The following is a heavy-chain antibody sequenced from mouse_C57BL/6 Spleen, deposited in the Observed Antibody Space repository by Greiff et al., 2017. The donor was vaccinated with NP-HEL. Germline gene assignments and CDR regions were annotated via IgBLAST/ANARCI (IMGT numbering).Heavy chain of an antibody. J-gene: IGHJ2*01. CDR1: GYTFTSYW. CDR2: IDPSDSET. CDR3: ARRGGYYFDY. V-gene: IGHV1-52*01. Sequence: VQLQQSGAELVRPGSSVKLSCKASGYTFTSYWMHWVKQRPIQGLEWIGNIDPSDSETHYNQKFKDKATLTVDKSSSTAYMQLSSLTSEDSAVYYCARRGGYYFDYWGQGTTLTVSS.